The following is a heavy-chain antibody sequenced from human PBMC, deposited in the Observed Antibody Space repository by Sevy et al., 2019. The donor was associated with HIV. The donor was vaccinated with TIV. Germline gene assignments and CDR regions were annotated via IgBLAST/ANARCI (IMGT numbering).Heavy chain of an antibody. CDR1: GFTFSNAW. CDR2: IKSKTDGGTT. Sequence: PGGSLRLSCAASGFTFSNAWMSWVRQAPGKGLEWVGRIKSKTDGGTTDYAAPVKGRFTISRDDSKNTLYLQMNSLKTEDTAVYYCTTTYDSSGYYYPHDAFDIWGQGTMVTVSS. V-gene: IGHV3-15*01. D-gene: IGHD3-22*01. J-gene: IGHJ3*02. CDR3: TTTYDSSGYYYPHDAFDI.